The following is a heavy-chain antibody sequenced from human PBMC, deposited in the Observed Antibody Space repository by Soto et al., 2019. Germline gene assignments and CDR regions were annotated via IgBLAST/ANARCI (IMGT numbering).Heavy chain of an antibody. CDR2: IYWDDDK. D-gene: IGHD3-22*01. CDR1: GFSLSTSGVG. Sequence: QITLKASGPTLVKPTQPLTLTYTFSGFSLSTSGVGVGWIRQPPGKALEWLALIYWDDDKRYSPSLKSRLTITKDTSKNQVVLTMTNMDPVDTATYYCAPSDYDDSSANMDVWGQGTTVTVSS. V-gene: IGHV2-5*02. J-gene: IGHJ6*02. CDR3: APSDYDDSSANMDV.